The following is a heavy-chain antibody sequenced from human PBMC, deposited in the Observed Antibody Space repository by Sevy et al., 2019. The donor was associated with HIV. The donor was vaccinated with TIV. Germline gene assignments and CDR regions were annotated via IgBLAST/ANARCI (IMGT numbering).Heavy chain of an antibody. CDR2: VYNSATT. D-gene: IGHD3-10*01. CDR1: GDSISSYY. CDR3: ARNGIILGRGAFYGMDV. Sequence: KQSQTLSLTCTVSGDSISSYYWSWVRQPAGRGLEWIGRVYNSATTSYNPSLKSRVTMSVDTSKNHVSLKLTSVTAADTAVYYCARNGIILGRGAFYGMDVWGQGTTVTVSS. J-gene: IGHJ6*02. V-gene: IGHV4-4*07.